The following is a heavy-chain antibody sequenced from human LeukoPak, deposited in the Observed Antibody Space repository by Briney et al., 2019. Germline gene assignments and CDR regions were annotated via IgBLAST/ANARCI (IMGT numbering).Heavy chain of an antibody. CDR1: RYIFTGYY. D-gene: IGHD5-18*01. CDR2: INPNSGVT. J-gene: IGHJ5*02. CDR3: ARGLIQLWLKNWFDP. Sequence: ASVKVSCKASRYIFTGYYMHWVRQAPGQGLEWMGWINPNSGVTNYAQKFQGRVIMTRDTSINTAYMDLSRLTSDDTAVYYCARGLIQLWLKNWFDPWGQGTLVTVSS. V-gene: IGHV1-2*02.